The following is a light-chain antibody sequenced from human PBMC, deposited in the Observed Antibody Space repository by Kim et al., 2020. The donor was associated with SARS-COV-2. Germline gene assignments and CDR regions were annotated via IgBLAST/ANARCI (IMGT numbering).Light chain of an antibody. Sequence: SPGERAPLSCRASQTVSSNYLAWFQQKPGQAPRILLYGASSRASDIPDRFSGSGSGTDFTLTISRLEPEDFAVYYCQQYGSPLWTFGQGTKVDIK. V-gene: IGKV3-20*01. J-gene: IGKJ1*01. CDR1: QTVSSNY. CDR2: GAS. CDR3: QQYGSPLWT.